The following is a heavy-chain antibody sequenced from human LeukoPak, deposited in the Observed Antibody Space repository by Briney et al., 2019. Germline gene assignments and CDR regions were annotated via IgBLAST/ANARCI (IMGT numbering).Heavy chain of an antibody. CDR3: AKDRQDYYGSGSSFDY. CDR1: GFTFDDYA. CDR2: ISWNSGSI. D-gene: IGHD3-10*01. J-gene: IGHJ4*02. Sequence: GRSLRLSCAASGFTFDDYAMHWVRQAPGKGLEWVSGISWNSGSIGYADSVKGRFTISRDNAKNSLYLQMNSLRAEDTALYYCAKDRQDYYGSGSSFDYWGQGTLVTVSS. V-gene: IGHV3-9*01.